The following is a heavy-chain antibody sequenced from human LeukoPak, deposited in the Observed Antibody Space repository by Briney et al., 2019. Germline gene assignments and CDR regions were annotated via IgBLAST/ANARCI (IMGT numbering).Heavy chain of an antibody. Sequence: PGGSLRLSCAASGFTFSSYGMHWVRQAPGKGLEWVAVIWYDGSSKSYADSVKGRLTISRDNSKNTLYLQMNSLRAEDTAVYYCAKALTPRDTAMVKGYWGQGTLVTVSS. V-gene: IGHV3-33*06. CDR2: IWYDGSSK. CDR3: AKALTPRDTAMVKGY. J-gene: IGHJ4*02. CDR1: GFTFSSYG. D-gene: IGHD5-18*01.